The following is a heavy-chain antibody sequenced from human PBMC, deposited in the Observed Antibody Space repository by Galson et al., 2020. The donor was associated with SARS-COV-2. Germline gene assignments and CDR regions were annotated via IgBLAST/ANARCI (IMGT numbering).Heavy chain of an antibody. CDR1: GFTFSSYA. V-gene: IGHV3-30*04. J-gene: IGHJ4*02. Sequence: GESLKISCAASGFTFSSYAMHWVRQAPGKGLEWVAQIFFDGSEKYYGDSVRGRFTISRDSSKNTVYLQLNNLRVDDTAVYYCAGDGQSSRGWDFDYWGQGTLLTVSS. CDR3: AGDGQSSRGWDFDY. D-gene: IGHD6-19*01. CDR2: IFFDGSEK.